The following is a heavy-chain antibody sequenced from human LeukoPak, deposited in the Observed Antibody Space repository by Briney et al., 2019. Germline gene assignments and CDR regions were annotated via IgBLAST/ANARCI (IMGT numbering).Heavy chain of an antibody. D-gene: IGHD3-10*01. V-gene: IGHV1-8*03. CDR3: VRRSGSWRNPFHI. Sequence: ASVKVSCKASGYTFITYDINWVRQATGQGVEWMGWINTNRGNTGYAQKFQGRVTITSSVSISPAHMELSSLRSEASAVYYCVRRSGSWRNPFHIWGRGTVVTVS. CDR2: INTNRGNT. J-gene: IGHJ3*02. CDR1: GYTFITYD.